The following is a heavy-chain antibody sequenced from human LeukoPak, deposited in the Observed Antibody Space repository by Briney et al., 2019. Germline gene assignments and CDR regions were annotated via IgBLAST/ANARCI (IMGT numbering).Heavy chain of an antibody. J-gene: IGHJ4*02. CDR1: GFTFGDYA. D-gene: IGHD4-23*01. V-gene: IGHV3-49*04. CDR3: TTTTNDYGGYSGGY. CDR2: IRSKAYGGTT. Sequence: GGSLRLSCTASGFTFGDYAMSWVRQAPGKGLEWVGFIRSKAYGGTTEYAASVKDRFTISRDDSKSIAYLQMNSLKSEDTAVYYCTTTTNDYGGYSGGYWGQGTLVTVSS.